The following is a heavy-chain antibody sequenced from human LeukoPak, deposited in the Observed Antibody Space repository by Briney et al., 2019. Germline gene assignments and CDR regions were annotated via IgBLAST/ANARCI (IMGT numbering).Heavy chain of an antibody. CDR2: ISAYNGNT. V-gene: IGHV1-18*01. CDR3: ARDSPLYYYDSSGYSVLDY. J-gene: IGHJ4*02. Sequence: ASVEVSCKASGYTFTSYGISWVRQAPGQGLEWMEWISAYNGNTNYAQKLQGRVTMTTDTSTSTAYMELRSLRSDDTAVYYCARDSPLYYYDSSGYSVLDYWGQGTLVTVSS. D-gene: IGHD3-22*01. CDR1: GYTFTSYG.